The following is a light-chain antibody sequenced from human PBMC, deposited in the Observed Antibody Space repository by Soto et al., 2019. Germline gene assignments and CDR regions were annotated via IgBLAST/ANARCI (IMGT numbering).Light chain of an antibody. V-gene: IGLV2-8*01. CDR2: EVT. CDR1: SSDVGGYNY. Sequence: QSVLTQPPSASGSPGQSVTISCTGTSSDVGGYNYFSWYQQHPGKVPKLMIYEVTKRPSGVPDRSSGSKSGNTASLPVSGLQAADEAAYYCSSYAGSNIVVFGGGTKVTVL. CDR3: SSYAGSNIVV. J-gene: IGLJ2*01.